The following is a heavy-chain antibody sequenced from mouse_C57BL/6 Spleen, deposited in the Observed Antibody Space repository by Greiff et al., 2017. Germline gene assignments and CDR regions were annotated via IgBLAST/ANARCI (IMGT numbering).Heavy chain of an antibody. V-gene: IGHV14-4*01. D-gene: IGHD4-1*01. CDR2: IVPENGDT. Sequence: VQLQQSGAELVRPGASVKLSCTASGFNINDDYMHWVQQRPEQGLEWIGWIVPENGDTEYASKFQGKATITADTSSNTAYLQLSSLTSEDTAVYYCTTGLGDYWGQGTTLTVSS. CDR1: GFNINDDY. J-gene: IGHJ2*01. CDR3: TTGLGDY.